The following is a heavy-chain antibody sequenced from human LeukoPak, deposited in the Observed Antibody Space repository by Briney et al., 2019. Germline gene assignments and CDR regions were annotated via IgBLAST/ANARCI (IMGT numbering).Heavy chain of an antibody. CDR2: IYHSGST. D-gene: IGHD3-22*01. Sequence: SETLSLTCTVSGGSISSGSYYWSWIRQPPGKGLEWIGSIYHSGSTYYNPSLKSRVTISVDTSKNQFSLKLSSVTAADTAVYYCARVLKYYYDSSDTYYFDYWGQGTLVTVSS. CDR3: ARVLKYYYDSSDTYYFDY. V-gene: IGHV4-39*07. CDR1: GGSISSGSYY. J-gene: IGHJ4*02.